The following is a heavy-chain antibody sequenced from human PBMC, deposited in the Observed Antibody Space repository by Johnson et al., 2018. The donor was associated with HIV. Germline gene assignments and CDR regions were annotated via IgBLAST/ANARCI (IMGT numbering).Heavy chain of an antibody. CDR2: IYNDGSRT. CDR3: AKVDCGGDTCAGYDPFDL. Sequence: EQLEESGGGLVQPGGSLRLSCAASGFAFRTYWMVWVRQVPGKRPVWVARIYNDGSRTTYADSVRGRFTISRDNAKYTVDLQMNSLRVEDTAVYYCAKVDCGGDTCAGYDPFDLWGQGTLVTVSS. CDR1: GFAFRTYW. D-gene: IGHD2-21*01. V-gene: IGHV3-74*03. J-gene: IGHJ3*01.